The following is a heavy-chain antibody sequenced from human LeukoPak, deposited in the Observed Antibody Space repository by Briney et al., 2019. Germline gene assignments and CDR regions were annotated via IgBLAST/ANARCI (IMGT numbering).Heavy chain of an antibody. CDR3: ARASGSYYLSFDY. V-gene: IGHV4-34*01. CDR2: INHSGST. CDR1: GGSFSGYY. D-gene: IGHD3-10*01. J-gene: IGHJ4*02. Sequence: PSETLSLTCAVYGGSFSGYYWSWIRQPPGKGLAWIGEINHSGSTNYNPSLKSRVTISVDTSKNQFSLKLSSVTAADTAVYYCARASGSYYLSFDYWGQGTLVTVSS.